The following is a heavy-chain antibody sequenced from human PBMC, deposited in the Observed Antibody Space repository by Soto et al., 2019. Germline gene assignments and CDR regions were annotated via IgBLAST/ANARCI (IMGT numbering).Heavy chain of an antibody. CDR3: ARDRGDY. CDR1: VFTFSTYD. CDR2: IGTSGDT. D-gene: IGHD3-10*01. J-gene: IGHJ4*02. Sequence: PGWSLRLSCSASVFTFSTYDMHWVRPATGKGLEWVSAIGTSGDTYYPGSVKARFTISRENAKNSLYRQMNRMRAGDKAVYYCARDRGDYWGQGTPVTVSS. V-gene: IGHV3-13*01.